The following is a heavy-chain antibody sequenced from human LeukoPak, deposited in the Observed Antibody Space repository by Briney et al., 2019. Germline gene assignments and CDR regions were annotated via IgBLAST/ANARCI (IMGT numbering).Heavy chain of an antibody. Sequence: GGSLRLSCAAPGFTFSSYAMTWVRQAPGKGLQWASAVSGSGAHTYYADSVKGRFTISRDNSRDTLYLQMNSLRAEDTAVYYCARSRSDYDFWSGSHYFDYWGQGTLVTVSS. CDR2: VSGSGAHT. D-gene: IGHD3-3*01. CDR3: ARSRSDYDFWSGSHYFDY. J-gene: IGHJ4*02. V-gene: IGHV3-23*01. CDR1: GFTFSSYA.